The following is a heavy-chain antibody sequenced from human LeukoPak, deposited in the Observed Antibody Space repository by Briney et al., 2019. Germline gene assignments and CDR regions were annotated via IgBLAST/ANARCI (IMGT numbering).Heavy chain of an antibody. Sequence: ASVKVSCKASGYTFTGYYMYWVRQAPGQGLEWMGWINPNSGGTNYAQKFQGRVTMTRDTSISTAYMELSRLRSDDTAVYYCARARDIVVVPAAKDWFDPWGQGTLVTVSS. CDR2: INPNSGGT. CDR3: ARARDIVVVPAAKDWFDP. J-gene: IGHJ5*02. D-gene: IGHD2-2*01. CDR1: GYTFTGYY. V-gene: IGHV1-2*02.